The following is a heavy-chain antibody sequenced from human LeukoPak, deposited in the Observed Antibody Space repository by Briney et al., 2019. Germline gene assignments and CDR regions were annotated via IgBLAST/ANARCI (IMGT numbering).Heavy chain of an antibody. CDR2: ISGSGGST. D-gene: IGHD6-6*01. CDR1: GFTFSSYA. J-gene: IGHJ6*03. CDR3: AKDGGDSSSSWVYYYYYMDV. Sequence: PGGSLRLSCAASGFTFSSYAMSWVRQAPGKGLEWVSAISGSGGSTYYADSVKGRFTISRDNSKNTLYLQMNSLRAEDTAVYYCAKDGGDSSSSWVYYYYYMDVWGKGTTVTVSS. V-gene: IGHV3-23*01.